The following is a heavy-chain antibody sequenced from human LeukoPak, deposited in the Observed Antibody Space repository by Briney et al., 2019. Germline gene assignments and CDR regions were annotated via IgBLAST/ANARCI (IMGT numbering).Heavy chain of an antibody. J-gene: IGHJ5*02. Sequence: PETLSLTCAVYGGSFSGYYWSWIRQPPGKGLEWIGEINHSGSTNYNPSLKSRVTISVDTSKNQFSLKLSSVTAADTAVYYCARAGLSRMVRGVPNWFDPWGQGTLVTVSS. CDR2: INHSGST. CDR1: GGSFSGYY. CDR3: ARAGLSRMVRGVPNWFDP. D-gene: IGHD3-10*01. V-gene: IGHV4-34*01.